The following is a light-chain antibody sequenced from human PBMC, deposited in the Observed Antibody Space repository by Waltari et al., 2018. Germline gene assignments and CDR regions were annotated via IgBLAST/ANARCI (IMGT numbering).Light chain of an antibody. V-gene: IGKV4-1*01. CDR2: WAS. J-gene: IGKJ4*01. CDR1: QSVLYSSNNKNY. Sequence: LSVSLGERATINCKSSQSVLYSSNNKNYLAWYQHSPGQPPKLLISWASTRESGVPDRFSGSGSGTDFTLTISSLQAEDVAVYYCQQYYSTLTFGGGTKVEIK. CDR3: QQYYSTLT.